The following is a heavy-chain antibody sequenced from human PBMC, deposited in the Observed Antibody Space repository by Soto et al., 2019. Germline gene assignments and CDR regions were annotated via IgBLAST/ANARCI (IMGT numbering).Heavy chain of an antibody. CDR3: ARDGGYSSSSPDY. J-gene: IGHJ4*02. Sequence: GGSLRLSCAASGFTFSSYGMHWVRQAPGKGLEWVAVIWYDGSNKYYAGSVKGRFTISRDNSKNTLYLQMNSLRAEDTAVYYCARDGGYSSSSPDYWGQGTLVTVSS. V-gene: IGHV3-33*01. CDR2: IWYDGSNK. CDR1: GFTFSSYG. D-gene: IGHD6-6*01.